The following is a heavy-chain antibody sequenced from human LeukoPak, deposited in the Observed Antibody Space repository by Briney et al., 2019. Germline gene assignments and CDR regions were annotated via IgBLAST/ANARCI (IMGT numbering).Heavy chain of an antibody. D-gene: IGHD2-2*01. Sequence: PGGSLRLSCAASGFTVSSNYMSWVRQAPGKGLEWVSVIYSGGSTYYADSVKGRFTISRDNFKNTLYLQMNSLRAEDTAVYYCARDGSPYCSSTSCYAHWGQGTLVTVSS. CDR1: GFTVSSNY. CDR3: ARDGSPYCSSTSCYAH. V-gene: IGHV3-66*01. J-gene: IGHJ4*02. CDR2: IYSGGST.